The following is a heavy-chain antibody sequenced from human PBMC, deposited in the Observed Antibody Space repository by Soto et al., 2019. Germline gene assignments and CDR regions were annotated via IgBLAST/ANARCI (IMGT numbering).Heavy chain of an antibody. CDR3: ARRNVDWNYAEY. D-gene: IGHD3-9*01. CDR1: GFSFTYYW. J-gene: IGHJ4*02. V-gene: IGHV5-51*01. CDR2: IYPGESDT. Sequence: GESLKISCKTSGFSFTYYWIAWVRQMPGKGLEWMGIIYPGESDTRYSPSFEGQVTISADKSITTAYLQWRSLKASDTAMYYCARRNVDWNYAEYWGQGTLVTVSS.